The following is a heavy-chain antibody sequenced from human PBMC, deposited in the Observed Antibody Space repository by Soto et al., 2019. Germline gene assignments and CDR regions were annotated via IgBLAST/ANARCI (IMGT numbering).Heavy chain of an antibody. J-gene: IGHJ4*02. Sequence: QVQLVQSGAEVKKPGASVKVSLKASGYSFTSYVINWVREATGQGLEWMGWMNPNSGNTGYAQKFQGRVTMTRNTSISTAYMELSSLRSEDTAVYYCARERTVAGNDYWGQGTLVTVSS. CDR3: ARERTVAGNDY. CDR1: GYSFTSYV. V-gene: IGHV1-8*01. CDR2: MNPNSGNT. D-gene: IGHD6-19*01.